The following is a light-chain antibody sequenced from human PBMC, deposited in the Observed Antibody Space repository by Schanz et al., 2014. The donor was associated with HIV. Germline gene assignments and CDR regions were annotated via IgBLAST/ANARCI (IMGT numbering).Light chain of an antibody. V-gene: IGKV1-5*01. CDR2: SAS. Sequence: DIQMTQPPSTLSALVGERVSISCRASQSISTWLAWYQQKPGKAPKLLIYSASSLETGVSSRFSGSGSGTDFTLTISSLQPEDFAVYFCQQSYSRAYTFGQGTKVEIK. CDR3: QQSYSRAYT. J-gene: IGKJ2*01. CDR1: QSISTW.